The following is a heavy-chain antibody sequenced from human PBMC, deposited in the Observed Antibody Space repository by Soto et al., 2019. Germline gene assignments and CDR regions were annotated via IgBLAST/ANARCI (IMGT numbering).Heavy chain of an antibody. J-gene: IGHJ6*02. CDR3: TRDREVVRYYYYGMDA. V-gene: IGHV3-49*03. CDR1: GFTFGDYA. D-gene: IGHD3-10*01. CDR2: IRSKAYGGTT. Sequence: PGGSLRLSCTASGFTFGDYAMSWFRQAPGKGLEWVGFIRSKAYGGTTEYAASVKGRFAISRDDSKSIAYLQMNSLKTEDTAVYYCTRDREVVRYYYYGMDAWGQGTTVTVSS.